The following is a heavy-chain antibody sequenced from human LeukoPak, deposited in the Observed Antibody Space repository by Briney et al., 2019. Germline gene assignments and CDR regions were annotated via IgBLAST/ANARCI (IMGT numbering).Heavy chain of an antibody. J-gene: IGHJ3*02. V-gene: IGHV1-18*01. CDR3: ARPSYYEDAFDI. CDR1: GYTFTSYA. CDR2: ISAYNGNT. D-gene: IGHD3-22*01. Sequence: ASVKVSCKASGYTFTSYAMHWVRQAPGQRLEWMGWISAYNGNTNYAQKLQGRVTMTTDTSTSTAYMELRSLRSDDTAVYYCARPSYYEDAFDIWGQGTMVTVSS.